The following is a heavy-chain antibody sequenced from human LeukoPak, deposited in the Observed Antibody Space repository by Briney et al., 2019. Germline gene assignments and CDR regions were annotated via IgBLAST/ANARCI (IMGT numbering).Heavy chain of an antibody. V-gene: IGHV3-21*01. CDR3: ARDRGSGSYRYYFDY. CDR2: ISSSSSYI. Sequence: GGSLRLSCAASGFTFSSYSMNWVRQAPGKGLEWDSSISSSSSYIYYADSVKGRFTVSRDNAKNSLYLQMNSLRAEDTAVYYCARDRGSGSYRYYFDYWGQGTLVTVSS. D-gene: IGHD1-26*01. CDR1: GFTFSSYS. J-gene: IGHJ4*02.